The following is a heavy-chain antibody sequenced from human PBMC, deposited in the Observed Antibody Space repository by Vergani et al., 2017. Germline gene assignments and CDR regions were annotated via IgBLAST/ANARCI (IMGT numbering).Heavy chain of an antibody. Sequence: EVQLVESGGGLVQPGGSLRLSCAASGFTFSSYWMSWVRQAPGKGLGWVANIKQDGSEKYYVDSVKGRFTISGDNAKNTLYLQMNSLRAEDTAVYYCAVGHGSSWYKYWFDPWGQGTLVTVAS. V-gene: IGHV3-7*03. CDR3: AVGHGSSWYKYWFDP. D-gene: IGHD6-13*01. CDR2: IKQDGSEK. J-gene: IGHJ5*02. CDR1: GFTFSSYW.